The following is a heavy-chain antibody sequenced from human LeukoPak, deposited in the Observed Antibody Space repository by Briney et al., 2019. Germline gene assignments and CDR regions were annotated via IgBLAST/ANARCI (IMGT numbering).Heavy chain of an antibody. CDR2: IYTDGTT. V-gene: IGHV4-4*07. CDR1: GDSIINYY. J-gene: IGHJ3*01. CDR3: ARGICSGSCYSPGALDV. D-gene: IGHD3-22*01. Sequence: SETLSLTCAVSGDSIINYYWSWIRQAAGKGLEWIARIYTDGTTNYNPSLKSRVTMSVDTSKNQFSLTLTSVTAADTAVYYCARGICSGSCYSPGALDVWGQGKMVTVSS.